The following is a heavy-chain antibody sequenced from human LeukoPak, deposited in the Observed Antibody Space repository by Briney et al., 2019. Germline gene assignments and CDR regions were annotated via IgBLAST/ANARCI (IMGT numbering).Heavy chain of an antibody. CDR3: ARHRGSSWYEGMDV. CDR1: GGSFSGYY. V-gene: IGHV4-34*01. D-gene: IGHD6-13*01. Sequence: SETLSLTCAVYGGSFSGYYWSWIRQPPGKGLEWIGEINHSGSTNYNPSLKSRVTISVDTSKNQFSLKLSSVTAADTAVYYCARHRGSSWYEGMDVWGQGTTVTVSS. CDR2: INHSGST. J-gene: IGHJ6*02.